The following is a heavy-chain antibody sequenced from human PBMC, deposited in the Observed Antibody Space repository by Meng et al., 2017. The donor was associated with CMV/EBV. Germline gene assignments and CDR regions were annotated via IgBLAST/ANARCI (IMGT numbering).Heavy chain of an antibody. D-gene: IGHD2-15*01. Sequence: GGSLRLSCAASGFTVSSNYMSWVRQAPGKGLEWVSVIYSGGSTYYADSVKGRFTISRDNAKNSLYLQMNSLRAEDTALYYCAKSQGYCSGGSCFIYDYWGQGTLVTVSS. CDR3: AKSQGYCSGGSCFIYDY. V-gene: IGHV3-53*05. CDR1: GFTVSSNY. J-gene: IGHJ4*02. CDR2: IYSGGST.